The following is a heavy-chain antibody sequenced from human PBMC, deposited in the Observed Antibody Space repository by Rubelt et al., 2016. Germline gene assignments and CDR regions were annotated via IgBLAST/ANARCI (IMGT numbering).Heavy chain of an antibody. D-gene: IGHD2-2*01. V-gene: IGHV4-34*01. CDR1: AGSFSGYY. J-gene: IGHJ6*02. Sequence: QVQLQQWGAGLLKPSETLSLTCAVYAGSFSGYYWSWIRQPPGKGLEWIGEINHSGSTDYNPSLTSRVTISVDTSTNQFSLKLCAVTAADTAVYYCARGFGRGPAAMLLDYYGIDVWGQGTTVTVSS. CDR3: ARGFGRGPAAMLLDYYGIDV. CDR2: INHSGST.